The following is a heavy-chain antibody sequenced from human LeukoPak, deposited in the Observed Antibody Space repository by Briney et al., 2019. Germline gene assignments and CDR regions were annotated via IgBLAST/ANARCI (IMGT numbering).Heavy chain of an antibody. D-gene: IGHD2-2*02. Sequence: VASVKVSCKASGGTFSSYAISWVRQAPGQGLEWMGGIIPIFGTANYAQKFQGRVTITADESTSTAYMELSRLRSEDTAVYYCARDHDCSSTSCYIGFQHWGQGTLVTVSS. CDR3: ARDHDCSSTSCYIGFQH. CDR2: IIPIFGTA. J-gene: IGHJ1*01. CDR1: GGTFSSYA. V-gene: IGHV1-69*13.